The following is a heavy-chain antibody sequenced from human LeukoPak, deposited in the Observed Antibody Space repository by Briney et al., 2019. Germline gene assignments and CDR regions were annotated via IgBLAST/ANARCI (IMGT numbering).Heavy chain of an antibody. D-gene: IGHD5-12*01. V-gene: IGHV3-7*01. J-gene: IGHJ5*02. Sequence: PGGSLRLSCAASGFTFSSYWMSWVRQAPGKGLEWVANIKQDGSEKYYVDSVKGRFTISRDNAKNSLYLQMNSLRAEDTAVYYCARDGSGYDWNNNWFDPWGQGTLVTVSP. CDR1: GFTFSSYW. CDR3: ARDGSGYDWNNNWFDP. CDR2: IKQDGSEK.